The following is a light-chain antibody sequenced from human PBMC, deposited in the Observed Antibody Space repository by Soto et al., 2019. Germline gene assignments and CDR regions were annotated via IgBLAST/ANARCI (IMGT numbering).Light chain of an antibody. J-gene: IGLJ2*01. CDR3: SSYANSDTVI. CDR2: DVS. CDR1: SSDVGTYNF. Sequence: QSVLTQPASVSGSPGQSITISCTGTSSDVGTYNFVSWYRQHPVKAPILIIFDVSSRPSGISNRFSGSKSGYTASLTISGIQAEDEADYYCSSYANSDTVIFGGGTKLTV. V-gene: IGLV2-14*01.